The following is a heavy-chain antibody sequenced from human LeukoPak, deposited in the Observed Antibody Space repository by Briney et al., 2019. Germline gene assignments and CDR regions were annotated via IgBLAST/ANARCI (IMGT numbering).Heavy chain of an antibody. V-gene: IGHV6-1*01. D-gene: IGHD1-26*01. CDR2: TYYRSKWSN. CDR1: GDSVSSNTAV. CDR3: ARSWAGMYYPFYYFDY. J-gene: IGHJ4*02. Sequence: SQTLSLTCAISGDSVSSNTAVWNWIRQSPSRGLEWLGRTYYRSKWSNNYAVSVKSRIIINPDTSKNQFSLHLDSVTAADTAVYYCARSWAGMYYPFYYFDYWGQGTLVSVSS.